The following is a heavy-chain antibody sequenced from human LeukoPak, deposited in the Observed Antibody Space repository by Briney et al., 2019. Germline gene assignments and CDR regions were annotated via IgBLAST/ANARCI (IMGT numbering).Heavy chain of an antibody. CDR1: GFTVSSNY. CDR3: AKVRYIYGYYY. J-gene: IGHJ4*02. Sequence: GGSLRLSCAASGFTVSSNYMSWVRQAPGKGLEWVSVIYSGGSTYYADSVKGRFTISRDNSKNTLYLQMNSLRAEDTAVYYCAKVRYIYGYYYWGQGTLVTVSS. CDR2: IYSGGST. V-gene: IGHV3-53*01. D-gene: IGHD5-18*01.